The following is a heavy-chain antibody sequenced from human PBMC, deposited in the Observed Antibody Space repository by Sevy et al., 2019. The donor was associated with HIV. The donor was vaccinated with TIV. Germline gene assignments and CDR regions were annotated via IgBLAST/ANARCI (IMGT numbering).Heavy chain of an antibody. D-gene: IGHD3-22*01. Sequence: ASVKVSCKVSGYSLTQLSMHWVRQAPGKGLEWMGSFDPEDDKRIYAQKFQGRVTMTEDTSTDTAYMELSSLRSEETAVYYCATTKDYYENSGDPFDYWGQGTLVTVSS. CDR3: ATTKDYYENSGDPFDY. CDR1: GYSLTQLS. CDR2: FDPEDDKR. J-gene: IGHJ4*02. V-gene: IGHV1-24*01.